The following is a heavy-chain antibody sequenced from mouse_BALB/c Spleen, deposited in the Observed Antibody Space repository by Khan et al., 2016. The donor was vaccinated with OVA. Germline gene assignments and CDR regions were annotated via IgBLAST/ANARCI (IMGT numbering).Heavy chain of an antibody. CDR3: ARIYGGDFDY. Sequence: VQLKQSGPGLVKPSQSLSLTCTVTGYSITSDYAWSWIRQFPGNKLEWMGYISYSGNTKYNPSLKSRISITRDTSKNQFFLQLNSVTIEDTATYYCARIYGGDFDYWGQGTTLTVSS. J-gene: IGHJ2*01. V-gene: IGHV3-2*02. CDR2: ISYSGNT. CDR1: GYSITSDYA. D-gene: IGHD1-1*01.